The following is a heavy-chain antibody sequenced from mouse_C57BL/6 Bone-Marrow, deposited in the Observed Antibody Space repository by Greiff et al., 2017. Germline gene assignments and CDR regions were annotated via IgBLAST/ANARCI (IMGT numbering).Heavy chain of an antibody. CDR2: INPSNGGT. V-gene: IGHV1-53*01. CDR3: ARDGTYYFFMDY. Sequence: VQLQQSGTELVKPGASVKLSCKASGYTFTSYWMHWVKQRPGQGLEWIGNINPSNGGTNYNEKFKSKATLTVDKSSSTAYMQLSSLTSEYSAVYYCARDGTYYFFMDYWGKGTSVTVSS. CDR1: GYTFTSYW. J-gene: IGHJ4*01. D-gene: IGHD2-10*01.